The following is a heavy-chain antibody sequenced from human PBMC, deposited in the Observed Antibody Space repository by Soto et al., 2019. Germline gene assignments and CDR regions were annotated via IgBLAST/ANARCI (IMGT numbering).Heavy chain of an antibody. CDR2: ISSNGGST. V-gene: IGHV3-64*01. D-gene: IGHD3-10*01. CDR3: ARGPLVRGSAFDY. Sequence: EVQLVESGGGLVQPGGSLRLSCAASGFTFSSYAMSWVRQAPGKGLEYVSAISSNGGSTYYANSVKGRFTISRDNSNKKRHMQMGSLRAEDMAVYDCARGPLVRGSAFDYWGQGTLVTVSS. J-gene: IGHJ4*02. CDR1: GFTFSSYA.